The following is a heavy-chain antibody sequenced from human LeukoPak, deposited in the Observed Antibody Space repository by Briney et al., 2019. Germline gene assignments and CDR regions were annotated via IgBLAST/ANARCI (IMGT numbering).Heavy chain of an antibody. J-gene: IGHJ5*02. CDR3: ARDFSAPYYDFWSGYFSRRWFDP. CDR2: INTNTGNP. CDR1: GYTFTSYA. Sequence: ASVKVSCKASGYTFTSYAMNWVRQAPGQGLEWMGWINTNTGNPTYAQGFTGRFVFSLDTSVSTAYLQISSLKAEDTAVYYCARDFSAPYYDFWSGYFSRRWFDPWGQGTLVTVS. D-gene: IGHD3-3*01. V-gene: IGHV7-4-1*02.